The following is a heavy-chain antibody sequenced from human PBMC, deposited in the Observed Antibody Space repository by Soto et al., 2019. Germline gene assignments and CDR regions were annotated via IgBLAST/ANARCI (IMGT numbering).Heavy chain of an antibody. Sequence: GESLKISCKASGYTFTSYGISWVRQAPGQGLEWMGWISAYNGNTNYAQKLQGRVTMTTDTSTSTAYMELRSLRSDDTAVYYCAGVLEWLLRTTNPFDPWGQGTLVTVSS. CDR1: GYTFTSYG. V-gene: IGHV1-18*01. J-gene: IGHJ5*02. D-gene: IGHD3-3*01. CDR2: ISAYNGNT. CDR3: AGVLEWLLRTTNPFDP.